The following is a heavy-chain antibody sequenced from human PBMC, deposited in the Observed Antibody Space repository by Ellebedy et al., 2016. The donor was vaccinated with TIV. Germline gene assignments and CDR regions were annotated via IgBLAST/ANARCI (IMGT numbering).Heavy chain of an antibody. CDR1: GYSFTDYW. J-gene: IGHJ4*02. V-gene: IGHV5-51*01. Sequence: GESLKISCRGSGYSFTDYWIGWVRQLPGKGLEWMGMIYPGDSDTRYSPSFQGQVTISADKSISTTYLQWSSLKASDTAIYYCARQGYNWVWGTYRQPDYWGQGTLVTVST. CDR3: ARQGYNWVWGTYRQPDY. D-gene: IGHD3-16*02. CDR2: IYPGDSDT.